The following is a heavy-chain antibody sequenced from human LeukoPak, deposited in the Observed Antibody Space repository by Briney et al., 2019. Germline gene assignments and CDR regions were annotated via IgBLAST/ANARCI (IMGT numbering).Heavy chain of an antibody. CDR1: GYTFTSYD. Sequence: ASVKVSCKASGYTFTSYDINWVRQATGQGLEWMGWMNPNSGNTGYAQKFQGRVTITRNTSISTAYMELSSLRSDDTAVYYCARARSYYDFTYYYMDVWGKGTTVTVSS. J-gene: IGHJ6*03. CDR2: MNPNSGNT. V-gene: IGHV1-8*03. CDR3: ARARSYYDFTYYYMDV. D-gene: IGHD3-3*01.